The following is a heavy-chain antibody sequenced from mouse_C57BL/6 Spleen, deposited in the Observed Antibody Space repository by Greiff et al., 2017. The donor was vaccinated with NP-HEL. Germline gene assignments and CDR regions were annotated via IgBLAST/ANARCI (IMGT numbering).Heavy chain of an antibody. CDR2: ISSGSSTI. CDR1: GFTFSDYG. CDR3: ARETYGNSYAMDY. V-gene: IGHV5-17*01. Sequence: EVKVVESGGGLVKPGGSLKLSCAASGFTFSDYGMHWVRQAPEKGLEWVAYISSGSSTIYYADTVKGRFTISRDNAKNTLFLQMTSLRSEDTAMYYCARETYGNSYAMDYWGQGTSVTVSS. D-gene: IGHD2-1*01. J-gene: IGHJ4*01.